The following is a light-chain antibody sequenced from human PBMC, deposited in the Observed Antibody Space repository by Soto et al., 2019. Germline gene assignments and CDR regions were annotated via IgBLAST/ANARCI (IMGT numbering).Light chain of an antibody. J-gene: IGLJ1*01. CDR2: EVT. CDR1: SSDVGAYNY. V-gene: IGLV2-14*01. Sequence: QSVLTQPASVSGSPGQSITISCTGTSSDVGAYNYVSWYQRHPGRAPKLMIHEVTTRPSGVSNRFSGSKSGNTASLTISGLQAEDEADYFCSSYTSTNTLVFGTGTKVTVL. CDR3: SSYTSTNTLV.